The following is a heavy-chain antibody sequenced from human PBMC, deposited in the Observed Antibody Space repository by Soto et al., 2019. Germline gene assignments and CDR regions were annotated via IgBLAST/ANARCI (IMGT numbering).Heavy chain of an antibody. J-gene: IGHJ5*02. V-gene: IGHV4-34*01. Sequence: SETLSLTCAVYGGSFSGYYWSWIRQPPGKGLEWIGEINHSGSTNYNPSLKSRATISVDTSKNQFSLKLTSVTAADTAVYYCASNLVAAADIHPIWFHPGGQRTLV. CDR1: GGSFSGYY. CDR3: ASNLVAAADIHPIWFHP. CDR2: INHSGST. D-gene: IGHD2-8*02.